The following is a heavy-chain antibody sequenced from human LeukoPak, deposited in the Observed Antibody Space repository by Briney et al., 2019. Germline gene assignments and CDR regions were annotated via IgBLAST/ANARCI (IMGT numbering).Heavy chain of an antibody. CDR3: ARDYEVVAATPAGGSDY. V-gene: IGHV3-7*01. CDR2: IKQDGSEK. Sequence: GGSLRLSCAASGFTFSSYSMNWVRQAPGKGLEWVANIKQDGSEKYYVDSVKGRFTISRDNAKNSLYLQMNSLRAEDTAVYYCARDYEVVAATPAGGSDYWGQGTLVTVSS. D-gene: IGHD2-15*01. CDR1: GFTFSSYS. J-gene: IGHJ4*02.